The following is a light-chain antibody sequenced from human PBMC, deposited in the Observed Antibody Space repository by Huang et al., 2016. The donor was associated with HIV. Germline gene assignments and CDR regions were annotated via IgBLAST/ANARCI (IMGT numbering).Light chain of an antibody. CDR3: QQRSNLIT. CDR2: DAS. J-gene: IGKJ5*01. V-gene: IGKV3-11*01. CDR1: QSVSSY. Sequence: EIVLTQSPATVSLSPGESATLSCRASQSVSSYLAWYQQKPGQAPRLLIYDASNRATGIPARFSGSGSGTDFTLTISSLEPEDFAVYYCQQRSNLITFGQGTRLEIK.